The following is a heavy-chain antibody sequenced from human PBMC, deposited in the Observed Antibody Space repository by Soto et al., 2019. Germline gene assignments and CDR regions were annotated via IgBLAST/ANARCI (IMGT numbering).Heavy chain of an antibody. J-gene: IGHJ4*02. D-gene: IGHD6-13*01. Sequence: SVKVSCKASGGTFSSYAISWVRQAPGQGLEWMGGIIPIFGTANYAQKFQGRVTITADESTSTAYMELSSLRSEDTAVYYCAREGIAAAGTDYWGQGTLVTVSS. CDR1: GGTFSSYA. V-gene: IGHV1-69*13. CDR2: IIPIFGTA. CDR3: AREGIAAAGTDY.